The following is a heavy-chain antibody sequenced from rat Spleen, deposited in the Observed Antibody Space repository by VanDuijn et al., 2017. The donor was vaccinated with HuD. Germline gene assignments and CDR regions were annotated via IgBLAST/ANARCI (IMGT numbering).Heavy chain of an antibody. Sequence: EVQLVESDGGLVQPGRSLKLSCAASGFTFSDYYMAWVRQAPTKGLEWVATISSEGRSSYYRDSVKGRFTISRDSAKSTLYLQMDSLRSEDTATYYCVRFVFRYDRGWFAYWGQGTLVTVSS. D-gene: IGHD2-1*01. CDR3: VRFVFRYDRGWFAY. CDR1: GFTFSDYY. J-gene: IGHJ3*01. CDR2: ISSEGRSS. V-gene: IGHV5-29*01.